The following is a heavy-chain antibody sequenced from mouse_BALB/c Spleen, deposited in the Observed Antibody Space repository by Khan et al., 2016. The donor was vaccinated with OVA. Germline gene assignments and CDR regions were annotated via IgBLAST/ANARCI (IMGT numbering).Heavy chain of an antibody. CDR2: ISSDSTTI. J-gene: IGHJ2*01. V-gene: IGHV5-17*02. CDR3: ARTGDYYCDY. Sequence: EVELVESGGGLVQPGGSRKLSCAASGFTFSGFGMHWVRQAPAKGLAWVAFISSDSTTIYYADTVKGRFTISRDTPKHTLFLQMPSLRSEDTARYFCARTGDYYCDYWGQGTTLTVSS. CDR1: GFTFSGFG. D-gene: IGHD2-13*01.